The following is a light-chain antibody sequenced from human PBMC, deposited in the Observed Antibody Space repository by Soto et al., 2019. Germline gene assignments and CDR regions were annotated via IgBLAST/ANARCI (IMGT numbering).Light chain of an antibody. CDR3: CSYAGSSIFYV. V-gene: IGLV2-11*01. CDR2: GVS. Sequence: QSVLTQPRSVSGSPGRSVTISCTGTSSDVGAYDYVSWYQQHPGKAPKLIIYGVSQRPSGVPDRFSGSKSGNTASLTISGVEAENEADYYCCSYAGSSIFYVFERGSKVTV. J-gene: IGLJ1*01. CDR1: SSDVGAYDY.